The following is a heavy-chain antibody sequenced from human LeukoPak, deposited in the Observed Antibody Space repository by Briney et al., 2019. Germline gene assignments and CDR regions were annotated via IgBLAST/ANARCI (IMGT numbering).Heavy chain of an antibody. D-gene: IGHD3-10*01. CDR1: GGSFSGYY. V-gene: IGHV4-34*01. J-gene: IGHJ5*02. CDR2: INHNGST. Sequence: SETLSLTCAVYGGSFSGYYWSWIRQPPGKGLEWIGEINHNGSTNYNPSLKSRVTISVDTSKNQFSLKLSSVTAADTAVYYCARPMVRGVIPTWGQGTLVTVSS. CDR3: ARPMVRGVIPT.